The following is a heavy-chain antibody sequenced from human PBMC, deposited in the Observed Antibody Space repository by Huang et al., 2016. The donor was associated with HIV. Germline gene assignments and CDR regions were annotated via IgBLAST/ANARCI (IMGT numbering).Heavy chain of an antibody. Sequence: QLQLQESGPGLVKPSETLSLTCTVSGGSIRSDNYYWGWFRQPPGKGLEWIGSIYYSVSTYDNPSLKSRVTITVDTSKNQFSLKMRSVTAADTAVYYCARLPGSITMIRGVITDPYWGQGTLVTVSS. CDR3: ARLPGSITMIRGVITDPY. CDR2: IYYSVST. D-gene: IGHD3-10*01. V-gene: IGHV4-39*01. J-gene: IGHJ4*02. CDR1: GGSIRSDNYY.